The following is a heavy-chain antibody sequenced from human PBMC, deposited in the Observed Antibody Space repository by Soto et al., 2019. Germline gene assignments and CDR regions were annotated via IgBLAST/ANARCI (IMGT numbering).Heavy chain of an antibody. CDR1: GYTFTGYY. CDR2: INPNSGGT. Sequence: ASVKVSCKASGYTFTGYYMHWVRQAPGQGLEWMGWINPNSGGTNNAQKFQGWVTMTRDTSISTAYMELSRLRSDDTAVYSCARVDWGVSGAFDIWGQGTMVTVSS. D-gene: IGHD3-9*01. J-gene: IGHJ3*02. V-gene: IGHV1-2*04. CDR3: ARVDWGVSGAFDI.